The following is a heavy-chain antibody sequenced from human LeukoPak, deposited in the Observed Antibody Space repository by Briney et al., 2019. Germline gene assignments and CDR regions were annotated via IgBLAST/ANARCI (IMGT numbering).Heavy chain of an antibody. Sequence: SQTLSLTCAISGDSVSSNRATWNWIRQSASRGLEWLGRTYYRSRWYDDSALSVKSRVTIKPDTSKNQLSLQLNSVTPEDTAIYYCARGDWGTSAGLFDNWGQGTLVTVSS. J-gene: IGHJ4*02. V-gene: IGHV6-1*01. CDR2: TYYRSRWYD. CDR1: GDSVSSNRAT. CDR3: ARGDWGTSAGLFDN. D-gene: IGHD3-16*01.